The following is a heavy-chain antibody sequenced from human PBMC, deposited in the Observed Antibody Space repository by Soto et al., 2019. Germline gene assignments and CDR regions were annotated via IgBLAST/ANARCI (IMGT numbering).Heavy chain of an antibody. Sequence: LSLTCTVSGGSIRSFYWSWIRQPPGKGLEWIGYTHYSGSTNYNPSLKSRVTISADTSKNQFSLKLSSVTAADTAVYYCARERGNYFDYWGQGTLVTVSS. CDR3: ARERGNYFDY. CDR2: THYSGST. CDR1: GGSIRSFY. J-gene: IGHJ4*02. V-gene: IGHV4-59*01.